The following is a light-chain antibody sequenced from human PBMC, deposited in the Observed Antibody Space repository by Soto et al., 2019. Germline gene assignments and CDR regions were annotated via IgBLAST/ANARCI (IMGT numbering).Light chain of an antibody. CDR3: QHNNSYSEA. CDR1: QTISGW. J-gene: IGKJ1*01. CDR2: TAS. Sequence: DIQMTQSPSTLSGSVGARVTITCRASQTISGWLARYPQKPGKAPKLLIYTASTFTSGVPSRCSGSGSGTEFTLTISRLQPDDLATYYCQHNNSYSEAFGQGTKVDIK. V-gene: IGKV1-5*03.